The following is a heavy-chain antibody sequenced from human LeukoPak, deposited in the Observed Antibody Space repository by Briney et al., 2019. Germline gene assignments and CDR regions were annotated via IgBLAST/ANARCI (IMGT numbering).Heavy chain of an antibody. Sequence: GGSLRLSCAVSGFTFSNYWMHWVRQAPGKGLVWVSRINPDGSSTIYADSVKGRFTISIDNAKNTLYLQMNSLRVEDTAVYYCTRMVTTLRDWGQGTLVTVSS. D-gene: IGHD4-17*01. V-gene: IGHV3-74*01. CDR3: TRMVTTLRD. J-gene: IGHJ4*02. CDR2: INPDGSST. CDR1: GFTFSNYW.